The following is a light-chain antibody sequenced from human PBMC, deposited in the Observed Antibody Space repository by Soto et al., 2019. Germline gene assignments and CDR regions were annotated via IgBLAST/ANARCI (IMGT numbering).Light chain of an antibody. V-gene: IGKV3-11*01. CDR3: QQRSNWPLT. CDR1: QSVNSY. CDR2: DAS. J-gene: IGKJ4*01. Sequence: EIVLTQSPATLSLSPGERATLSCRASQSVNSYLAWYQQKPGQAPRLLIYDASNRATGIPARFSGSGSGTDYTLTISSLEHEDVAVYYCQQRSNWPLTFGGGTKVEIK.